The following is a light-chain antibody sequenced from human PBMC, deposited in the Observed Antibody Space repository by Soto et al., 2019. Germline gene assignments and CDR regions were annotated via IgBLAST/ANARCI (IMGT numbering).Light chain of an antibody. V-gene: IGLV4-69*01. Sequence: QPVLTQSPSASASLGASVKLTCTLTSGHSSNAIAWHQQQPEKGPRYLMKVNSDGSHSKGDEIPDRFSGSSSGAERYLTISSLQSEDEADYYCQTWGTGIRVFGGGTKVTVL. CDR3: QTWGTGIRV. CDR1: SGHSSNA. CDR2: VNSDGSH. J-gene: IGLJ3*02.